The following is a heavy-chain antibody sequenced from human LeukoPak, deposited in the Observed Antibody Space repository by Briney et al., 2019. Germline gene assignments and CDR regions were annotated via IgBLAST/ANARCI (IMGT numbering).Heavy chain of an antibody. CDR2: IYYSGST. D-gene: IGHD3-22*01. Sequence: SETLSLTCTVSGGSISSGGYYWSWIRQHPGKGLEWIGYIYYSGSTYYNPSLKSRVTISVDTSKNQFSLKLSSVTAADTAVYYCASSYDSSGYYAPYYFDYWGQGTLVTVSS. CDR3: ASSYDSSGYYAPYYFDY. V-gene: IGHV4-31*03. J-gene: IGHJ4*02. CDR1: GGSISSGGYY.